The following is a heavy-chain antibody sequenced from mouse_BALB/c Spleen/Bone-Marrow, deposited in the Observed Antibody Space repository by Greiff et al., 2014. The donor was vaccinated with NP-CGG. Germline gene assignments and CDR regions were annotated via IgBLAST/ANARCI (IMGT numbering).Heavy chain of an antibody. D-gene: IGHD1-1*01. Sequence: VKLQESGAELVRPGASVKLSCRASGYTFTSYWINWVKQRPGQGLEWIGNIYPSDSYTNYNQRFKDKATSTVDKSSSTAYMQLSSPTSEDSAVYYCTRYGNSHYYAMDYWGQGTSVTVSS. V-gene: IGHV1-69*02. CDR1: GYTFTSYW. CDR3: TRYGNSHYYAMDY. CDR2: IYPSDSYT. J-gene: IGHJ4*01.